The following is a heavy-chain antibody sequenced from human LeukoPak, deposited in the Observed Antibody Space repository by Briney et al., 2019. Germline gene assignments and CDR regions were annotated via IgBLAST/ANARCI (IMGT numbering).Heavy chain of an antibody. V-gene: IGHV1-69*05. J-gene: IGHJ5*02. CDR3: ARDPTMDYYDSSGYR. CDR2: IIPIFGTA. Sequence: GASVKVSCKASGGTFSSYAISWVRQAPGQGLEWMGGIIPIFGTANYAQKFQGRVTITTDESTSTAYMELSSLRSEDTAVYYCARDPTMDYYDSSGYRWGQGTLVTVSS. CDR1: GGTFSSYA. D-gene: IGHD3-22*01.